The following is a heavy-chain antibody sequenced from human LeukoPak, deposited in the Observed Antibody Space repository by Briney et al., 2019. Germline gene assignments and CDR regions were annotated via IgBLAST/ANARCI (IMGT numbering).Heavy chain of an antibody. CDR2: VSAHGTTK. J-gene: IGHJ4*02. V-gene: IGHV3-30*18. CDR3: AKEFDSGGYGANFDS. Sequence: GRSLRLSCTESKFTFSNYGMQWVRQAPGKGLEWVAVVSAHGTTKYYADSVKGRFTISRDNSRNTMYLQMNSLRAEDTAVYYCAKEFDSGGYGANFDSWGQGTLVTVSS. CDR1: KFTFSNYG. D-gene: IGHD3-10*01.